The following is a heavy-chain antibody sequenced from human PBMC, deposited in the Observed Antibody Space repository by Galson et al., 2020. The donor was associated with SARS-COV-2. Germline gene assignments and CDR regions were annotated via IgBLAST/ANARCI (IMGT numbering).Heavy chain of an antibody. D-gene: IGHD6-6*01. V-gene: IGHV6-1*01. CDR2: TYYRSNWYT. Sequence: SQTFSLTCAISGDSVPTNSAAWHWIRQSPSRGLEWLVRTYYRSNWYTNYAISVKSRITINPDTSKNQFSLHLSSVTPEDTAIYYCASESRSSFDYWGQGTLVTVSS. J-gene: IGHJ4*02. CDR1: GDSVPTNSAA. CDR3: ASESRSSFDY.